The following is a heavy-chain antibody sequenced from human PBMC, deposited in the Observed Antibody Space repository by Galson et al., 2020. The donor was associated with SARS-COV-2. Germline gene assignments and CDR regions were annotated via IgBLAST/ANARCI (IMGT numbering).Heavy chain of an antibody. CDR1: GGSISSGDYY. V-gene: IGHV4-30-4*01. D-gene: IGHD3-3*01. Sequence: SETLSLTCTVSGGSISSGDYYWSWIRRSPGKGLEWIGNINYSGTTYYNPSLKSRVTISGDTSKKQFSLKVNSVTAADTAVYYCARRTRYDFWSGYPIDQWGQGTLVTVSS. CDR3: ARRTRYDFWSGYPIDQ. CDR2: INYSGTT. J-gene: IGHJ4*02.